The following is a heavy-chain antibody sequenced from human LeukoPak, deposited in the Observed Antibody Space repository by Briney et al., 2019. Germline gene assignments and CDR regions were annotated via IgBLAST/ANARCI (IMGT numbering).Heavy chain of an antibody. CDR1: GFTFSSYA. Sequence: GGSLRLSCAASGFTFSSYAMSWVRQAPGKGLEWVSTISGSGGSTYNADSVKGRFTISRDNSKNTLYLLMNSLRAEDTAVYYCAKVYYDFWSGYCRPPFDYWGQGTLVTVSS. V-gene: IGHV3-23*01. J-gene: IGHJ4*02. CDR3: AKVYYDFWSGYCRPPFDY. CDR2: ISGSGGST. D-gene: IGHD3-3*01.